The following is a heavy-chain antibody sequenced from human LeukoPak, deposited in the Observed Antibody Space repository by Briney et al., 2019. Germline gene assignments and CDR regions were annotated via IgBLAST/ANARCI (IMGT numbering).Heavy chain of an antibody. V-gene: IGHV3-33*01. CDR1: GFTFSSYG. CDR3: ARGKSSDYDILTGKNWFDP. D-gene: IGHD3-9*01. Sequence: GGSLRLSCAASGFTFSSYGMHWVRQAPGEGLEWVAVIWYDGSNKYYADSVKGRFTISRDNSKNTLYLQMNSLRAEDTAVYYCARGKSSDYDILTGKNWFDPWGQGTLVTVSS. CDR2: IWYDGSNK. J-gene: IGHJ5*02.